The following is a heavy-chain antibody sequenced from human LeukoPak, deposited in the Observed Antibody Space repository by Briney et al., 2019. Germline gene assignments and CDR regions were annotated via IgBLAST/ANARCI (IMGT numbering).Heavy chain of an antibody. Sequence: GGSLRLSCAASGFTFSSYAMSRVRQAPGKGLEWVSGISRSGDSTYYADSVKGRFTISRDNSKNTLYLQMNSLRAEDTAVYYCAKDEKYQLLLIVGAFDIWGQGTMVTVSS. CDR1: GFTFSSYA. J-gene: IGHJ3*02. CDR3: AKDEKYQLLLIVGAFDI. CDR2: ISRSGDST. D-gene: IGHD2-2*01. V-gene: IGHV3-23*01.